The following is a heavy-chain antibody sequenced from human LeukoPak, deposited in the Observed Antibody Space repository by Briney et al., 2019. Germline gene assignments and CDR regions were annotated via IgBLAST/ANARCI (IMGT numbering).Heavy chain of an antibody. D-gene: IGHD3-3*01. CDR2: IRDDGSNK. V-gene: IGHV3-30*02. CDR1: GFTFSSYG. Sequence: GGSLRLSCAASGFTFSSYGMHWVRQAPGKGLEWVAFIRDDGSNKYYEDSVKGRFTISRDNSKTPLYLQMHSLRAEDTAVSYCAKDSVLRFLEWSPPPHWFDPWGQGTLVTVSS. CDR3: AKDSVLRFLEWSPPPHWFDP. J-gene: IGHJ5*02.